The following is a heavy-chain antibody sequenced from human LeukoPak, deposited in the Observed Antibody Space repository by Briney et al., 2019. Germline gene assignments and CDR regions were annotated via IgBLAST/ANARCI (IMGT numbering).Heavy chain of an antibody. Sequence: PGRSLRLSCAASGCTFDDYAMHWVRQAPGKGLEWVSGISWNSGSIGYADSVKGRFTISRDNAKNSLYLQMNSLRAEDTALYYCAKARGSGGDSGDAFDIWGQGTMVTVSS. V-gene: IGHV3-9*01. CDR2: ISWNSGSI. D-gene: IGHD3-10*01. J-gene: IGHJ3*02. CDR3: AKARGSGGDSGDAFDI. CDR1: GCTFDDYA.